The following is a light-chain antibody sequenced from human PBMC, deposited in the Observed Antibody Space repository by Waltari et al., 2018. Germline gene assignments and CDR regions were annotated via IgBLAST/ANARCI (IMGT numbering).Light chain of an antibody. J-gene: IGLJ2*01. V-gene: IGLV1-40*01. CDR3: QAYDKSLSSVV. CDR1: DSNFGTGYD. Sequence: QSVLTQPPSVSGAPGQRVTLSCTGTDSNFGTGYDVHWYQQFPGTAPKLLIYSNSNRPPGVPDRFSGSRSGTAASLTITGLQAEDEADYYCQAYDKSLSSVVFGGGTKVTVL. CDR2: SNS.